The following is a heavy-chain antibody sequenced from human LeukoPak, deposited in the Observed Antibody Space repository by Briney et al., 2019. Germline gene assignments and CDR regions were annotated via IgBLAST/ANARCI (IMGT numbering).Heavy chain of an antibody. V-gene: IGHV3-15*01. J-gene: IGHJ4*02. CDR2: IKSKTDGGTT. Sequence: RPGGSLRLSCAASGFTFSNAWMSWVRQAPGKGLEWVGRIKSKTDGGTTDYAAPVKGRFTISRDDSKNTVYLQMNSLKTEDTAVYHCTTRGYSGYELVDYWGQGTLDTVSS. D-gene: IGHD5-12*01. CDR3: TTRGYSGYELVDY. CDR1: GFTFSNAW.